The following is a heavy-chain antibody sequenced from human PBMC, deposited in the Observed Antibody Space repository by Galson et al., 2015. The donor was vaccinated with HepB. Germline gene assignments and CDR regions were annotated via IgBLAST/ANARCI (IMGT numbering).Heavy chain of an antibody. J-gene: IGHJ4*02. V-gene: IGHV3-23*01. D-gene: IGHD3-3*01. CDR1: GFTFSSYA. Sequence: SLRLSCAASGFTFSSYAMSWVRQAPGKGLEWVSAISGSGGSTYYADSVKGRFTISRDNSKNTLYLQMNSLRAEDTAVYDCATGYYDFWSGYYTPFDYWGQGTLVTVSS. CDR3: ATGYYDFWSGYYTPFDY. CDR2: ISGSGGST.